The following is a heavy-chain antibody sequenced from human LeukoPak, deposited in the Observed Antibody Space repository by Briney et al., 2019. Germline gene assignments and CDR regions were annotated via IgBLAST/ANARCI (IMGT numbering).Heavy chain of an antibody. D-gene: IGHD1-26*01. J-gene: IGHJ4*02. CDR3: AKRFGGSYFSHFDY. CDR1: GFPLSSYA. CDR2: IRYDGSNK. Sequence: AGGSLRLSCAASGFPLSSYAMSWVRQGPGKGLEWVAFIRYDGSNKYYADSVKGRFTISRDNSKNTLYLQMNSLRAEDTAVYYCAKRFGGSYFSHFDYWGQGTLVTVSS. V-gene: IGHV3-30*02.